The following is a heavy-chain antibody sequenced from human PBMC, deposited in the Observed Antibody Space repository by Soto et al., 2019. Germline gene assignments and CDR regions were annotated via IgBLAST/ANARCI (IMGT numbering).Heavy chain of an antibody. D-gene: IGHD1-20*01. CDR3: TRETVAGITGLDY. Sequence: GGSLRLSCAASGFNVGAFAVNWVRQAPGKGLEWVSGISVSDAFIYYADSVRGRFSISRDASENILYLQMNSLRVDDTALYYCTRETVAGITGLDYWGPGTLVTVS. CDR2: ISVSDAFI. J-gene: IGHJ4*02. CDR1: GFNVGAFA. V-gene: IGHV3-23*01.